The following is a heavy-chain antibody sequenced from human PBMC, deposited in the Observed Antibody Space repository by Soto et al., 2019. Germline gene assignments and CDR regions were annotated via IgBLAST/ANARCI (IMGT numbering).Heavy chain of an antibody. D-gene: IGHD5-18*01. CDR1: GFTFGDHY. J-gene: IGHJ4*02. CDR2: SRNRTRSYST. CDR3: ARGLPDFDY. V-gene: IGHV3-72*01. Sequence: EVQLVESGGGLVQPGGSLRLSCAASGFTFGDHYMDWFRQAPGKGLEWVARSRNRTRSYSTEYAASVKGRFTISRDDSKSSVYLQMNSLKTEDTAVYYCARGLPDFDYWGQGILVTVSS.